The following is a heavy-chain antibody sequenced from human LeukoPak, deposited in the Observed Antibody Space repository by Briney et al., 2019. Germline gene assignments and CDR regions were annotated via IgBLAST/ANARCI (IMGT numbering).Heavy chain of an antibody. D-gene: IGHD6-19*01. CDR1: AFPFSSYG. CDR2: IWHDGSHK. Sequence: GGSLGLSCAASAFPFSSYGMHWVRQAPGKGLEWVAVIWHDGSHKYYADSVTGRFTISRDNSKNTLYLQMNSLRAEDTAVYYCASGVYSSGWYLDYWGQGTLVTVSS. V-gene: IGHV3-33*01. J-gene: IGHJ4*02. CDR3: ASGVYSSGWYLDY.